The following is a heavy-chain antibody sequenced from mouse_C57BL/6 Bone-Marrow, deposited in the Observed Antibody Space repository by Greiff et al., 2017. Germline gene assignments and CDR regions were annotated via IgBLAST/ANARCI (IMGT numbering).Heavy chain of an antibody. CDR2: IYPGSGST. J-gene: IGHJ2*01. CDR1: GYTFTSYW. CDR3: SRDYGSY. D-gene: IGHD1-1*01. V-gene: IGHV1-55*01. Sequence: QVQLQQPGAELVKPGASVKMSCKASGYTFTSYWITWVKQRPGQGLEWIGDIYPGSGSTNYNEKFKSKATMTVDTSSSTAYMQLRILTSEDSAVYYCSRDYGSYWGQGTTLTVSS.